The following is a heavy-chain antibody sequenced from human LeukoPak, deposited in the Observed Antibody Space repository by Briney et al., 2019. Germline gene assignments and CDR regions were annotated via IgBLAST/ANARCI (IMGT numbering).Heavy chain of an antibody. CDR2: IYYSGST. CDR3: AREGVTTGYFDY. V-gene: IGHV4-59*12. D-gene: IGHD1-14*01. CDR1: GGPISSYY. J-gene: IGHJ4*02. Sequence: SETLSLTCTVSGGPISSYYWSWIRQPPGKGLEWIGYIYYSGSTNYNPSLKSRVTISVDTSKNQFSLKLSSVTAADTAVYYCAREGVTTGYFDYWGQGTLVTVSS.